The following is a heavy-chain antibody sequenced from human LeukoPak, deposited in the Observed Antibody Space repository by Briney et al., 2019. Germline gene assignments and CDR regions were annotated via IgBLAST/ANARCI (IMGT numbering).Heavy chain of an antibody. CDR3: AKEESTSCYTCDAGEYYYMDV. D-gene: IGHD2-2*02. Sequence: GGSLRLSCAASGFTFSSYWMHWVRQAPGKGLVWVSRINTDGSSTSYADSVKGRFTISRDNSKNTLYLQMNSLRAEDTAVYYCAKEESTSCYTCDAGEYYYMDVWGKGTTVTVSS. V-gene: IGHV3-74*01. CDR2: INTDGSST. CDR1: GFTFSSYW. J-gene: IGHJ6*03.